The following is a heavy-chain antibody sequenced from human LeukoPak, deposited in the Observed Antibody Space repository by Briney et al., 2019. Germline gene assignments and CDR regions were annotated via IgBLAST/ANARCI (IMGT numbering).Heavy chain of an antibody. J-gene: IGHJ4*02. V-gene: IGHV3-23*01. Sequence: GGSLRLSCAVSGFTFTSYAMSWVRQAPGKGLEWVSAISDSGGSTYYADSVKGRFTISRDNSKNTLYLQMNSLRAADTAVYYCATPRYSGSYGPAFVYWGQGTLVAVSS. D-gene: IGHD1-26*01. CDR1: GFTFTSYA. CDR3: ATPRYSGSYGPAFVY. CDR2: ISDSGGST.